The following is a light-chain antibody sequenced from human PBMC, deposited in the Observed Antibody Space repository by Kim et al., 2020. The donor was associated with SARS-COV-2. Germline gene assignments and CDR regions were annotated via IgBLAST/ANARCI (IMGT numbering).Light chain of an antibody. CDR3: QAWDSGTVV. Sequence: LSPGQTATITCSGDKLGGKFVSWYQQKPGQSPVLVSYHDTRRPSGIPERFSGSNSGNTATLTISGTQAMDEADYYCQAWDSGTVVFGGGTKVTVL. CDR2: HDT. CDR1: KLGGKF. V-gene: IGLV3-1*01. J-gene: IGLJ2*01.